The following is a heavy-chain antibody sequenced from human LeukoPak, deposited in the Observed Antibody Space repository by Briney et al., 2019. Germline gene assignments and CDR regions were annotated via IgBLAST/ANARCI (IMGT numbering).Heavy chain of an antibody. CDR3: AKHYMGSSYNHGLDC. D-gene: IGHD3-10*01. CDR2: IYHSGST. V-gene: IGHV4-38-2*02. J-gene: IGHJ4*02. Sequence: SETLSLACTVSGYSISSGYYWGWIRQPPGKGLEWIGSIYHSGSTYYNPSLKSRVTISVDTSKNQFSLKLSSVTAADTALYYCAKHYMGSSYNHGLDCWGQGTLVTVSS. CDR1: GYSISSGYY.